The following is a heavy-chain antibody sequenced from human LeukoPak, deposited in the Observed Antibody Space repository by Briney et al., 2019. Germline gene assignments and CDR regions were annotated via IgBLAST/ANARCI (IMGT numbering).Heavy chain of an antibody. D-gene: IGHD3-9*01. CDR3: AREVYDILTGYYGYYYYGMDV. CDR1: GYTFTSYG. J-gene: IGHJ6*04. Sequence: ASVKVSCKASGYTFTSYGISWVRQAPGQGLEWTGWISAYNGNTNYAQKLQGRVTMTTDTSTSTAYMELRSLRSDDTAVYYCAREVYDILTGYYGYYYYGMDVWGKGTTVTVSS. V-gene: IGHV1-18*04. CDR2: ISAYNGNT.